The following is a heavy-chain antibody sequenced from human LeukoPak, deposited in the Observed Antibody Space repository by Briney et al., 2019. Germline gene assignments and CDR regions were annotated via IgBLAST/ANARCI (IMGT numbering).Heavy chain of an antibody. CDR3: ARGRLLDY. Sequence: SETLSLTCAVYGGSFSGYYWSWIRQPPGKGLEWIGEINHSGSTNYNPSLKSRVTISVDTSKNQFSLKLSSVTAADTAVYYCARGRLLDYWGQGTLVTVSS. D-gene: IGHD6-25*01. CDR1: GGSFSGYY. CDR2: INHSGST. J-gene: IGHJ4*02. V-gene: IGHV4-34*01.